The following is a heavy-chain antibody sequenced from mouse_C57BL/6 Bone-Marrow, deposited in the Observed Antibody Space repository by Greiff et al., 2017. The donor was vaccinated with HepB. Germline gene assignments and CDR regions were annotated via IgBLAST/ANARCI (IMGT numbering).Heavy chain of an antibody. CDR2: INPNNGGT. CDR3: ARGGRAY. CDR1: GYTFTDYY. Sequence: VQLQQSGPELVKPGASVKISCKASGYTFTDYYMNWVKQSHGKSLEWIGDINPNNGGTSYNQKFKGKATLTVDKSSSTAYMELRSLTSEDSAVYYCARGGRAYWGQGTRVTVSA. J-gene: IGHJ3*01. V-gene: IGHV1-26*01.